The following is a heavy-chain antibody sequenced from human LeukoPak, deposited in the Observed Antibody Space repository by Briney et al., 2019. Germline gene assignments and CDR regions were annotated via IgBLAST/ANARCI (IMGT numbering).Heavy chain of an antibody. CDR3: ARGRYCGGDCSNYFDY. CDR2: IYYSGST. J-gene: IGHJ4*02. V-gene: IGHV4-59*01. D-gene: IGHD2-21*02. Sequence: SETLSLTCTVSGGSISSYYWSWIRQPPGKGLEWIGYIYYSGSTNYNPSLKSRVTISVDTSKNQFSLKLSSVTAADTAVYYCARGRYCGGDCSNYFDYWGQGTLVTVSS. CDR1: GGSISSYY.